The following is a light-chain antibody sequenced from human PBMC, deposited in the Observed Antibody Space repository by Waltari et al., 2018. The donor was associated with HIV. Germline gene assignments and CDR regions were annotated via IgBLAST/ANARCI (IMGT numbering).Light chain of an antibody. Sequence: QSALTQPASVSGSRGQSITMSCTGTSSDIGAYNHISWFQQRPGKAPKLIIYDVPDRPSGVSKRFSGSKSGITASLTISGLQADDEGDYYCSSYTASNTLWVFGGGTKLTVL. J-gene: IGLJ3*02. V-gene: IGLV2-14*03. CDR3: SSYTASNTLWV. CDR2: DVP. CDR1: SSDIGAYNH.